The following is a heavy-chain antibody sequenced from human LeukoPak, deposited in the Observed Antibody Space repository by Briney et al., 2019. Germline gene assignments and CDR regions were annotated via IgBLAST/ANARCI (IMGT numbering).Heavy chain of an antibody. V-gene: IGHV4-39*01. D-gene: IGHD3-9*01. J-gene: IGHJ5*02. Sequence: PSETLSLTCTVSGGSISSSSYYWGWIRQPPGKGLEWIGSIYYSGSTYYNPSLKSRVTISVDTSKNQFSLKLSSVTAADTAVYYCARPTLQLGPKAVRYFDAGGNNWFDPWGQGTLVTVSS. CDR1: GGSISSSSYY. CDR3: ARPTLQLGPKAVRYFDAGGNNWFDP. CDR2: IYYSGST.